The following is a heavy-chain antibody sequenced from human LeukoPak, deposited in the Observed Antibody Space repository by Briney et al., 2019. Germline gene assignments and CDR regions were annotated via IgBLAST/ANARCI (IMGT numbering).Heavy chain of an antibody. CDR2: IIPIFDTA. V-gene: IGHV1-69*05. Sequence: SVKVSCKASGGTFNTYAITWVRQAPGQGLEWMGGIIPIFDTAEYAESFQGRVTITTDESGSTAYMELRSLRSEDTAVYYCVRGRVVVPAKYYFDYWGRGTLVTVSS. CDR3: VRGRVVVPAKYYFDY. D-gene: IGHD2-2*01. CDR1: GGTFNTYA. J-gene: IGHJ4*02.